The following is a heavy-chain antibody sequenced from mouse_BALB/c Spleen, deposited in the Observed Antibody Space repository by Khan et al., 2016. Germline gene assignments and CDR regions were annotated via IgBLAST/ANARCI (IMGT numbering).Heavy chain of an antibody. D-gene: IGHD2-4*01. J-gene: IGHJ3*01. CDR1: GFTFSDYY. Sequence: EVQLVESGGGSVKPGGSLKLSCAASGFTFSDYYMYWVRQTPEKRLEWVATISDGGSYTYYPDSVKGRFTISRDNAKNNLYLQMSSLKSEDTAMYYCAREGLRRGFAYWGQGTLVTVSA. CDR3: AREGLRRGFAY. CDR2: ISDGGSYT. V-gene: IGHV5-4*02.